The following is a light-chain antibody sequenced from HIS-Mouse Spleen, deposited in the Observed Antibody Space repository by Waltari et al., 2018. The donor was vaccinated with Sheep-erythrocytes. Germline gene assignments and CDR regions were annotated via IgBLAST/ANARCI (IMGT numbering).Light chain of an antibody. V-gene: IGLV2-11*01. CDR1: SSDVGGYNY. CDR2: DVS. Sequence: QSALTQPRSVSGSPGQSVTISCTGTSSDVGGYNYVSWYQQHPGKAPKLMIYDVSKRPSGVPDRFSGSKSGKTASLTISGLQAEDEADYYCCSYAGSYNHVFGTGTKVTVL. CDR3: CSYAGSYNHV. J-gene: IGLJ1*01.